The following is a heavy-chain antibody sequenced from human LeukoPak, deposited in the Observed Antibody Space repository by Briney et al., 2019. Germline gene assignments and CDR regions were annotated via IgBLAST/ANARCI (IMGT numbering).Heavy chain of an antibody. V-gene: IGHV3-53*01. CDR2: IYSDNT. J-gene: IGHJ4*02. D-gene: IGHD6-13*01. CDR3: AKPARVGAVDY. Sequence: GGSLRLSCTVSGFTVSSNSMSWVRQAPGKGLEWVSFIYSDNTHYSDSVKGRFTISRDNSKNTLYLQMNSLRAEDTAIYYCAKPARVGAVDYWGQGTLVTVSS. CDR1: GFTVSSNS.